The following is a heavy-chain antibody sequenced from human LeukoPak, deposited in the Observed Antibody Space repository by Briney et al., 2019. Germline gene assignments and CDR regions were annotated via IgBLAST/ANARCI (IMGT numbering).Heavy chain of an antibody. CDR2: IYPGDSDT. D-gene: IGHD5-12*01. J-gene: IGHJ3*02. Sequence: GESLKISCKGSGYSFTSYWIGWVRQMPGKGLEWMGIIYPGDSDTRYSPSFQGQVTISADKSISTAYLQWSSLKASETAMYYCERREGAAAVDIGAFDIWGQGKMVTVSS. V-gene: IGHV5-51*01. CDR1: GYSFTSYW. CDR3: ERREGAAAVDIGAFDI.